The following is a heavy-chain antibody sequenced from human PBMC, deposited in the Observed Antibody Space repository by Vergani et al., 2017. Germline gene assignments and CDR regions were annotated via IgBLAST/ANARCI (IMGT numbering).Heavy chain of an antibody. CDR3: ARDGDSTPAFDI. J-gene: IGHJ3*02. Sequence: QVQLQESGPGLVKPSETLSLTCTVSGGSISSYYWSWIRQPPGKGLEWIGYIYYSGSTNYNPSLKSLVTISVDTSKNHFSLKLSSVTAADTSVYYCARDGDSTPAFDIWGQGTMVTVSS. CDR2: IYYSGST. V-gene: IGHV4-59*01. D-gene: IGHD3-22*01. CDR1: GGSISSYY.